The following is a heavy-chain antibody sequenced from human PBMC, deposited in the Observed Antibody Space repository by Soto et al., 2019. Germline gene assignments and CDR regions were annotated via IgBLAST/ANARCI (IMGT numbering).Heavy chain of an antibody. V-gene: IGHV1-3*01. D-gene: IGHD6-13*01. CDR3: VRRHVSATGIDWFDP. Sequence: ASVKVSCKASGYTFTSYGIHWVRQAPGQRLEWMGWISAANGDTKYSPKFQGRVTITRDTSASTAYMELSSLRSEDTAVHYCVRRHVSATGIDWFDPWGQGTLVTVSS. J-gene: IGHJ5*02. CDR1: GYTFTSYG. CDR2: ISAANGDT.